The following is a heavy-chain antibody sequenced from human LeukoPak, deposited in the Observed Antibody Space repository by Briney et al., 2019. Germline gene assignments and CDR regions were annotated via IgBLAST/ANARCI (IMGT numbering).Heavy chain of an antibody. Sequence: SETLSLTCAVYGGSFSGYYWSWIRQPPGKGLEWIGSIYYSGSTHYNPSLKSRVTISVDTSKNQFSLKLSSVTAADTAVYYCARIRGPRDYYFDYWGQGTLVTVSP. CDR2: IYYSGST. V-gene: IGHV4-34*01. J-gene: IGHJ4*02. D-gene: IGHD3-10*01. CDR3: ARIRGPRDYYFDY. CDR1: GGSFSGYY.